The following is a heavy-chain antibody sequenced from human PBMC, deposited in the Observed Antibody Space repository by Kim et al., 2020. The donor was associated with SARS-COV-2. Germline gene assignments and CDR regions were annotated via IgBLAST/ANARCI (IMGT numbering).Heavy chain of an antibody. Sequence: GGSLRLSCAASGFTFSNAWMSWVRQAPGKGLEWVGRIKSKTDGGTTDYAAPVKGRFTISRDDSKNTLYLQMNSLKTEDTAVYYCTTGRGVYCGGDCYDEYFQHWGQGTLVTVSS. J-gene: IGHJ1*01. CDR2: IKSKTDGGTT. D-gene: IGHD2-21*02. V-gene: IGHV3-15*01. CDR3: TTGRGVYCGGDCYDEYFQH. CDR1: GFTFSNAW.